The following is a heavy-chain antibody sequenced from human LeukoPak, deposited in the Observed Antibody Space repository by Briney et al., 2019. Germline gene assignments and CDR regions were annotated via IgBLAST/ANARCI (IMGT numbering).Heavy chain of an antibody. CDR3: ARPITGYYYYMDV. Sequence: GGSLRLSCAASGFTFSSYVMHWVRQAPGKGLEWVAIISYDGSNEYYADSVKGRFTISRDNAKNSLYLQMNSLRAEDTAVYYCARPITGYYYYMDVWGKGTTVTVSS. V-gene: IGHV3-30*04. J-gene: IGHJ6*03. CDR2: ISYDGSNE. CDR1: GFTFSSYV.